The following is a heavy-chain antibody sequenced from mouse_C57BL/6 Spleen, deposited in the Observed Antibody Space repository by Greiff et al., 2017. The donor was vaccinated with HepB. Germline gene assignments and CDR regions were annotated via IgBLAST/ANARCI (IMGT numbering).Heavy chain of an antibody. CDR2: INPSSGYT. CDR3: ARYYYGSSPDGYFDV. J-gene: IGHJ1*03. Sequence: QVHVKQSGAELARPGASVKMSCKASGYTFTSYTMHWVKQRPGQGLEWIGYINPSSGYTKYNQKFKDKATLTADKSSSTAYMQLSSLTSEDSAVYYCARYYYGSSPDGYFDVWGTGTTVTVSS. D-gene: IGHD1-1*01. V-gene: IGHV1-4*01. CDR1: GYTFTSYT.